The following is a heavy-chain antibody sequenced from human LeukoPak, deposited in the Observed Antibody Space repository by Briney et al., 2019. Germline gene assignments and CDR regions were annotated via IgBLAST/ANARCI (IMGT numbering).Heavy chain of an antibody. CDR3: AREVYGDNYFDY. D-gene: IGHD4-17*01. V-gene: IGHV3-7*05. CDR1: GFTFGRHW. J-gene: IGHJ4*02. Sequence: GGSLRLSCAASGFTFGRHWMSWVRQAPGKGPEWVANIKQDGSQKYYVDSVEGRSTISRDNAKNSLFLQMNSLRAEDTAVYYCAREVYGDNYFDYWGQGTLVTVSS. CDR2: IKQDGSQK.